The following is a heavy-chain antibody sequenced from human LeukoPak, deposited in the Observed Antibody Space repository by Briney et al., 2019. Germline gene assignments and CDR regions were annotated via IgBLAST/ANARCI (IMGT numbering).Heavy chain of an antibody. Sequence: GSSVKVSCKASGGTFSSYAISWVRQAPGQGLEWMGRIIPIFGTANYAQKFQGRVTITTDESTSTAYMELSSLRPEDTAVYYCASDYSSTSRYSSGLDAFDIWGQGTMVTVSS. J-gene: IGHJ3*02. V-gene: IGHV1-69*05. D-gene: IGHD6-19*01. CDR2: IIPIFGTA. CDR1: GGTFSSYA. CDR3: ASDYSSTSRYSSGLDAFDI.